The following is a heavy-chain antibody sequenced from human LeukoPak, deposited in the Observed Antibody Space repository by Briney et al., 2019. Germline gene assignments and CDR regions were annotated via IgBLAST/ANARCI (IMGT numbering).Heavy chain of an antibody. J-gene: IGHJ4*02. V-gene: IGHV3-21*01. CDR3: ARDSSSRVTDY. D-gene: IGHD6-13*01. CDR2: ISSSSSYI. Sequence: GGSLRLSCAASGFTFSSYSMNWVRQAPGKGLEWVSSISSSSSYIYYADSVKGRFTISRDNAKNSLYLQMNSLRAEDTAVYYCARDSSSRVTDYWGQGTLVTVSS. CDR1: GFTFSSYS.